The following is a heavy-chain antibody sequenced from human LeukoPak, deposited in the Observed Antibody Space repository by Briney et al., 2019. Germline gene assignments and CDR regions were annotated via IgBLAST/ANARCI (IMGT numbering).Heavy chain of an antibody. J-gene: IGHJ4*02. D-gene: IGHD3-3*01. CDR2: ISSSGSTI. CDR1: GFTFSSYA. Sequence: GGSLRLSCAASGFTFSSYAMSWIRQAPGKGLEWVSYISSSGSTIYYADSVKGRFTISRDNAKNSLYLQMNSLRAEDTAVYYCAREYDFWSGYQYYFDYWGQGTLVTVSS. CDR3: AREYDFWSGYQYYFDY. V-gene: IGHV3-11*01.